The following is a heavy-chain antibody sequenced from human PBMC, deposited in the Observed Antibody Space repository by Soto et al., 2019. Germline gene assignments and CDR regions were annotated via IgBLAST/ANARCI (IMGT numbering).Heavy chain of an antibody. CDR1: GASISSGRHY. CDR3: ARDPAYRRYFEY. Sequence: SETLSLTCTVSGASISSGRHYWSWIRQHPGKGLEWIGYIFYTGSAYYSPSLESRVAISIDTSKNQFSLTLSSVTPADTAVYYCARDPAYRRYFEYLGQGALATFAS. V-gene: IGHV4-31*03. J-gene: IGHJ4*02. D-gene: IGHD3-16*01. CDR2: IFYTGSA.